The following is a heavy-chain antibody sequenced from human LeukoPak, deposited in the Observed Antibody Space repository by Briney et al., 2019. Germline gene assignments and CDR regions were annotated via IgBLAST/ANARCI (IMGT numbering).Heavy chain of an antibody. CDR3: ARELRPSSILDLAPDY. V-gene: IGHV3-30*04. CDR1: GFTFSSYA. J-gene: IGHJ4*02. Sequence: GRSLRLSCAASGFTFSSYAMHWVRQAPGKGLEWVAVISYDGSNKYYADSVKGRFTTSRDNSKNTLYLQMNSLRAEDTAVYYCARELRPSSILDLAPDYWGQGTLVTVSS. D-gene: IGHD2-2*01. CDR2: ISYDGSNK.